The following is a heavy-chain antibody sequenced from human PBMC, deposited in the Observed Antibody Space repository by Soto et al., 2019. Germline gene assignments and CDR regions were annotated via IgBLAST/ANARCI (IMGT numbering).Heavy chain of an antibody. CDR3: ARPSMVRGEVRGGTRFDP. CDR2: IYYSGST. V-gene: IGHV4-39*01. Sequence: SETLSLTCTVSGGSISSSSYYWGWIRQPPGKGLEWIGSIYYSGSTYYNPSLKSRVTISVDTSKNQFSLKLSSVTAADTAVYYCARPSMVRGEVRGGTRFDPWGQGTLVTVSS. D-gene: IGHD3-10*01. CDR1: GGSISSSSYY. J-gene: IGHJ5*02.